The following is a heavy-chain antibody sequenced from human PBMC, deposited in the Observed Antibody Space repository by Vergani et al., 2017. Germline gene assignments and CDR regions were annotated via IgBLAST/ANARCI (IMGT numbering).Heavy chain of an antibody. D-gene: IGHD3-16*02. Sequence: QLQLQESGSGLVKPSQTLSLTCAVSGGSISSGGYSWSWIRQPPGKGLEWIGYIYHSGSTYYNPSLKSRVTISVDRSKNQFSLQLTSVTAADSALYFCASIARAPTRRNPPPDYWGEGVLVTVSS. CDR3: ASIARAPTRRNPPPDY. CDR2: IYHSGST. CDR1: GGSISSGGYS. V-gene: IGHV4-30-2*01. J-gene: IGHJ4*02.